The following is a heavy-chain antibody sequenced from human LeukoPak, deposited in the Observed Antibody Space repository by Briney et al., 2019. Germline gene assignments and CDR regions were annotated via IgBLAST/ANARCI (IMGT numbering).Heavy chain of an antibody. CDR2: IWYGGSNK. Sequence: GGSLRLSCAASGFTLSSSAMHWVRQAPGKGLEWVSVIWYGGSNKYYADSVKGRFTISRDISKNTLYLQMNSLRAEDTAMYYCVRDVRGSTNRFDPWGQGTLVTVSS. CDR1: GFTLSSSA. V-gene: IGHV3-33*01. CDR3: VRDVRGSTNRFDP. D-gene: IGHD3-10*02. J-gene: IGHJ5*02.